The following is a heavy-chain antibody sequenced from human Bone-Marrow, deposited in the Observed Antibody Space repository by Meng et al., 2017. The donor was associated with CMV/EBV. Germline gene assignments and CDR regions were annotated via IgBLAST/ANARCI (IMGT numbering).Heavy chain of an antibody. D-gene: IGHD6-19*01. Sequence: TFGSYAISWVRQAPGQGLDWMGGIIPIFGTANYAQKFQGRVTITTDASTSTAYMELSSLRSEDTAVYYCARGRFSSGWYGGYWFDPWGQGTLVTVSS. V-gene: IGHV1-69*05. J-gene: IGHJ5*02. CDR2: IIPIFGTA. CDR1: TFGSYA. CDR3: ARGRFSSGWYGGYWFDP.